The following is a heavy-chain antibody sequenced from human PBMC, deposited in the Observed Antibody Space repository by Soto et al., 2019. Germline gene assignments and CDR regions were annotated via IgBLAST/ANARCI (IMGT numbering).Heavy chain of an antibody. CDR3: VRDSPIWITYSGYDGIDY. Sequence: QVQVVQSGAEVKKPGSSVKVSCKASGGTFSNDIITWVRQAPGQGLEWMGRIIPLLDIANYAPKFQGRVTITADKATSTAYMELNSRRSEDSAVYYCVRDSPIWITYSGYDGIDYWGQGTLVTGSS. CDR1: GGTFSNDI. V-gene: IGHV1-69*08. D-gene: IGHD5-12*01. J-gene: IGHJ4*02. CDR2: IIPLLDIA.